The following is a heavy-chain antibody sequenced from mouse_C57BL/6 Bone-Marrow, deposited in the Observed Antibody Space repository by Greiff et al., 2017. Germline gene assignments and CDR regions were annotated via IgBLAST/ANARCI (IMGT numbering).Heavy chain of an antibody. CDR3: ARDEDYYGIFAY. Sequence: EVKLVESGGGLVQSGRSLRLSCATSGFTFSDFYMEWVRQAPGKGLEWIAASRNKANDYTTEYSASVKGRFIVSRDTSQSILYLQMNALRAEDTAIYYCARDEDYYGIFAYWGQGTLVTVSA. J-gene: IGHJ3*01. D-gene: IGHD1-1*01. CDR1: GFTFSDFY. V-gene: IGHV7-1*01. CDR2: SRNKANDYTT.